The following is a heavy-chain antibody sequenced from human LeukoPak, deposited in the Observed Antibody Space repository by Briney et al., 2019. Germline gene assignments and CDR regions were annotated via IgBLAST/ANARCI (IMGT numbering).Heavy chain of an antibody. CDR1: GGSFSGYY. V-gene: IGHV4-34*01. CDR2: INHSGST. CDR3: ARGSQQLVSSLDY. D-gene: IGHD6-13*01. J-gene: IGHJ4*02. Sequence: PSETLSLTCAVYGGSFSGYYWSWIRQAPGKELEWIGEINHSGSTNYNPSLKSRVTISVDTSKNQFSLKLSSVTAADTAVYYCARGSQQLVSSLDYWGQGTLVTVSS.